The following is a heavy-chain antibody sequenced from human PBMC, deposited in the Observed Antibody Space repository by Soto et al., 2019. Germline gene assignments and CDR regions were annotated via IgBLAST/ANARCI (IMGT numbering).Heavy chain of an antibody. V-gene: IGHV1-18*04. D-gene: IGHD3-9*01. CDR3: ATSGDTGFDA. Sequence: QLQLVQSAAEVKKPGASVRVSCKAYGYPFIKYGISWIRQAPEQGLEWMGWIKVDSGYTNYAQKFQGRVTMTADTSSDTAFMELRSLRLDDTAVYFCATSGDTGFDAWGQGTLVSVSS. CDR2: IKVDSGYT. CDR1: GYPFIKYG. J-gene: IGHJ5*02.